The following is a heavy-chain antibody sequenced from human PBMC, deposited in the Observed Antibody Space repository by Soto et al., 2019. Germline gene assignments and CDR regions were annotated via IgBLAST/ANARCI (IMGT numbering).Heavy chain of an antibody. Sequence: ASVKVSCKSSGYTFTGYDMHWVRQAPGQGLEWMGWINPNSGGTNYAQKFQGWVTMTRDTSISTAYMELSRLRSDDTAVYYCARDFAGSGGSYGMDVWGQGTTVTVSS. J-gene: IGHJ6*02. CDR2: INPNSGGT. CDR3: ARDFAGSGGSYGMDV. V-gene: IGHV1-2*04. CDR1: GYTFTGYD. D-gene: IGHD3-10*01.